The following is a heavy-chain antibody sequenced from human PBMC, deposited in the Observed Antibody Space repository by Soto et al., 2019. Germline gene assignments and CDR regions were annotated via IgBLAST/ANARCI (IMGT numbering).Heavy chain of an antibody. D-gene: IGHD3-22*01. CDR1: GFTFSSYG. Sequence: GWSLRLSCEVSGFTFSSYGMEWVRQAPGKGLEWVAVISYDGSSKYYADSVKGRFTISRENSKNTMYLQMSSLRSEDTAVYYCASSSDSSGYYHVPFDYWGQGTLVTVSS. CDR2: ISYDGSSK. J-gene: IGHJ4*02. CDR3: ASSSDSSGYYHVPFDY. V-gene: IGHV3-30*03.